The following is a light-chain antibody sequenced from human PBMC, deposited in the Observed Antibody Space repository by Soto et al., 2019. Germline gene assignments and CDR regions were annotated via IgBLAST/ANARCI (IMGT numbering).Light chain of an antibody. Sequence: EIVMTQSPATLSVSPGERATLSCRASQSVSSNLAWFQQKPGQAPRLLIYDASTRATGIPARFSGSGSGTEFTRTISSLQSEDFAVYYCQQYNNWPIYTFGQGTKLEIK. CDR3: QQYNNWPIYT. CDR2: DAS. J-gene: IGKJ2*01. V-gene: IGKV3-15*01. CDR1: QSVSSN.